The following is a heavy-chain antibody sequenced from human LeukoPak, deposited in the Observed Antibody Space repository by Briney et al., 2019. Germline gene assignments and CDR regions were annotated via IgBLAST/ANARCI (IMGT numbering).Heavy chain of an antibody. D-gene: IGHD7-27*01. CDR3: ARDLLSWASPFDY. J-gene: IGHJ4*02. V-gene: IGHV3-21*01. Sequence: GGSLRLSCAASGFTFSSYSMNWVRQAPGKGLEWVSSISSSSSYIYYADSVKGRFTISRDNAKNSLYLQMNSLRAEDRAVYYCARDLLSWASPFDYWGQGTLVTVSS. CDR2: ISSSSSYI. CDR1: GFTFSSYS.